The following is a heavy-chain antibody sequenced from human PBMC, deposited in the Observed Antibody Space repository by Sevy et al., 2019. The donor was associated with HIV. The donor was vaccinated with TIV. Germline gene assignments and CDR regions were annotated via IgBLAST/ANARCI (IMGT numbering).Heavy chain of an antibody. Sequence: GGSLRLSCAASGFSFRSYWMTWVRQAPGKGLEWVASIYQDGSEKYYMDSVKGRFTVSRDNAKNSLFLLMNSLRVEDTAVYYCAREGSYGDYMLSYYYGMDVWGQGTTATVSS. CDR1: GFSFRSYW. CDR3: AREGSYGDYMLSYYYGMDV. J-gene: IGHJ6*02. D-gene: IGHD4-17*01. CDR2: IYQDGSEK. V-gene: IGHV3-7*01.